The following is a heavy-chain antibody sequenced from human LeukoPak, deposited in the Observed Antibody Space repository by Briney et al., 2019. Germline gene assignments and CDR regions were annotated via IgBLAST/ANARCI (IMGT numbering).Heavy chain of an antibody. Sequence: GGSLRLSCAASGFTFSSYAMSWVRQAPGKGLEWVSAISGSGGSTYYADSVKGRFTISRDNSKNTPYLQMNSLRAEDTAVYYCAKDLPRPQWLGYFDYWGQGTLVTVSS. D-gene: IGHD6-19*01. CDR1: GFTFSSYA. CDR2: ISGSGGST. J-gene: IGHJ4*02. V-gene: IGHV3-23*01. CDR3: AKDLPRPQWLGYFDY.